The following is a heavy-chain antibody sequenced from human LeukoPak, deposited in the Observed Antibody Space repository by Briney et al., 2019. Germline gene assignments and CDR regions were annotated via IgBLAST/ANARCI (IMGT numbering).Heavy chain of an antibody. CDR1: GGSFSGYY. V-gene: IGHV4-34*01. Sequence: PSETLSLTCAVYGGSFSGYYWSWIRQPPGKGLEWIGEINHSGSTNYNPSLKSRVTISVDTSKNQFSLKLSSVTAADTAVYYCARVPIVGATRLAFDIWGQGTMVTVSS. CDR3: ARVPIVGATRLAFDI. D-gene: IGHD1-26*01. J-gene: IGHJ3*02. CDR2: INHSGST.